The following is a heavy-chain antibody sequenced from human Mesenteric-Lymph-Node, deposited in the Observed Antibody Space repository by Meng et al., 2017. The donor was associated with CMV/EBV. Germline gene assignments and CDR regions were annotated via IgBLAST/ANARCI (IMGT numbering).Heavy chain of an antibody. CDR3: AREDEDCSGSSCYKVLDC. V-gene: IGHV3-30-3*01. CDR2: ISYDESNK. J-gene: IGHJ4*02. CDR1: GFTFKYHA. D-gene: IGHD2-2*02. Sequence: GESLKISCEASGFTFKYHAMSWVRQAPGQGLEWVALISYDESNKNYADSVRGRFTISRDSSRNTLYLQINSLRPEDTAMFYCAREDEDCSGSSCYKVLDCWGQGTLVTVSS.